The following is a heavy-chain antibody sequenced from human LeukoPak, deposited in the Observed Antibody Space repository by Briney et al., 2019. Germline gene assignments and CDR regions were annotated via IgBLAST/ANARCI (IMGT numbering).Heavy chain of an antibody. CDR1: GFTFSTDG. CDR2: MWFDGDKK. CDR3: ASGKVRVLGDYPYCYALDV. D-gene: IGHD4-17*01. J-gene: IGHJ6*02. Sequence: GGSLTLSCKTSGFTFSTDGMHWIRQAPGKGMEWEALMWFDGDKKDYADSVQGRFSISGDKSKNTDYIQMNGLRAEDTAVYYCASGKVRVLGDYPYCYALDVWGQGTTVTVSS. V-gene: IGHV3-33*01.